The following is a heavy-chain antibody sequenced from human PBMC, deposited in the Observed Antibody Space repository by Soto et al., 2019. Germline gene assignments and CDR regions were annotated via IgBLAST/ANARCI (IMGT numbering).Heavy chain of an antibody. J-gene: IGHJ4*02. CDR2: ISYDGSNK. CDR3: ARDRQQLALDY. Sequence: QVQLVESGGGLVKPGGSLRLSCAASGFTFSSYAMHWVRQAPGKGLEWVAVISYDGSNKYYADSVKGRFTISRDNSKNTLYLQMNSLRAEDTAVYYCARDRQQLALDYWGQGTLVTVSS. CDR1: GFTFSSYA. V-gene: IGHV3-30-3*01. D-gene: IGHD6-13*01.